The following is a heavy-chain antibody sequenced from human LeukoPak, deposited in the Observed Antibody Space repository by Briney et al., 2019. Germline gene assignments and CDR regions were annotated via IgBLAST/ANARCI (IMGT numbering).Heavy chain of an antibody. CDR3: ARGGSYFLVALDY. CDR1: VFTFSSYG. D-gene: IGHD1-26*01. Sequence: GGSLRLSCAASVFTFSSYGMHWVRQAPGKGLEWVAVIWYDGSNKYYADSVKGRFTISRDNSKNTLYLQMNSLRAEDTAVYYYARGGSYFLVALDYWGQGTLVTVSS. J-gene: IGHJ4*02. V-gene: IGHV3-33*01. CDR2: IWYDGSNK.